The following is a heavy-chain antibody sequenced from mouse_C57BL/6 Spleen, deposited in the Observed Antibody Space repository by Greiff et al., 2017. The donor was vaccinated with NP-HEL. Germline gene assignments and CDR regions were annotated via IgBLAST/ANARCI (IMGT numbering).Heavy chain of an antibody. CDR2: IWTGGGT. Sequence: VQGVESGPGLVAPSQSLSITCTVSGFSLTSYAISWVRQPPGKGLEWLGVIWTGGGTNYNSALKSRLSISKDNSKSQVFLKMNSLQTDDTARYYCARNYYGSSYGMDYWGQGTSVTVSS. V-gene: IGHV2-9-1*01. D-gene: IGHD1-1*01. J-gene: IGHJ4*01. CDR1: GFSLTSYA. CDR3: ARNYYGSSYGMDY.